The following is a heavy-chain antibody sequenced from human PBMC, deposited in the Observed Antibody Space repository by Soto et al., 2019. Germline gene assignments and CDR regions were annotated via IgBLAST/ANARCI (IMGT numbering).Heavy chain of an antibody. J-gene: IGHJ5*02. D-gene: IGHD2-2*01. V-gene: IGHV4-30-4*01. CDR3: ARDWTSLSAAAITGWFDP. CDR2: IYYSGST. CDR1: GGSISSGDYY. Sequence: SETLSLTCTVSGGSISSGDYYWSWIRQPPGKGLEWIGYIYYSGSTYYNPSLKSRVTISVDTSKNQFSLKLSSVTAADTAVYYCARDWTSLSAAAITGWFDPWGQGTLVTVS.